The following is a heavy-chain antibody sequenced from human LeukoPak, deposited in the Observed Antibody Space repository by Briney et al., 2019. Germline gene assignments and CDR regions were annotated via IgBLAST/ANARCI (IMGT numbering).Heavy chain of an antibody. V-gene: IGHV3-11*06. CDR3: VRDLGGDSYGYVHYGMDV. CDR1: GFTFSDYC. J-gene: IGHJ6*04. Sequence: GGSLRLSCAASGFTFSDYCMNWIRQAPGKGLEWVSYISSSSSYTNYADSVKGRFTISRDNAKNSLYLQMNSLRAEDTAVYYCVRDLGGDSYGYVHYGMDVWGKGPTVTVSS. CDR2: ISSSSSYT. D-gene: IGHD5-18*01.